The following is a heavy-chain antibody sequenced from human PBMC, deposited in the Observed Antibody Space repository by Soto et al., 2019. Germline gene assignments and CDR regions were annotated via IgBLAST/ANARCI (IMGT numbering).Heavy chain of an antibody. Sequence: EVQLLESGGGLVQPGGSLRLSCAASGFTFSSYAMSWVRQAPGKGLEWVSAISGSGGSTYYADSVKGRFTISRDNSKNTLYLQMNSLRAEDTAVYYCAKTGSDRSSWYPQMDYFDYWGQGTLVTVSS. CDR2: ISGSGGST. D-gene: IGHD6-13*01. J-gene: IGHJ4*02. CDR3: AKTGSDRSSWYPQMDYFDY. V-gene: IGHV3-23*01. CDR1: GFTFSSYA.